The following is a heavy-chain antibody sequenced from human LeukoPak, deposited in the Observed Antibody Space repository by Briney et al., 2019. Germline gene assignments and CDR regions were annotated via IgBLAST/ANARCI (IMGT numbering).Heavy chain of an antibody. Sequence: GESLKISCKGSGYNFNVQWIGWVRQMPGRGLEWMGTIYPADSDTRYSPSFQGQVTISADKSISTAYLQWSSLKASDTAMYFCARQLAMDKGAFDIWGQGTLVTVSS. V-gene: IGHV5-51*01. D-gene: IGHD5-18*01. CDR2: IYPADSDT. CDR1: GYNFNVQW. CDR3: ARQLAMDKGAFDI. J-gene: IGHJ3*02.